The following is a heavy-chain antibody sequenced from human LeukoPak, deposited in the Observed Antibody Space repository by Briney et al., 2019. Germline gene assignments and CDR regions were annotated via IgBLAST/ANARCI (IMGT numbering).Heavy chain of an antibody. CDR3: ARDGPLWFGEGFDY. V-gene: IGHV4-39*07. D-gene: IGHD3-10*01. J-gene: IGHJ4*02. Sequence: PSETVSLTCTASGGSISSSSYYWGWIRQPPGKGLEWIGSVYYSGSTYYNPSLKSRVTISVDTSKNQFSLKLSSVTAADTAVYYCARDGPLWFGEGFDYWGQGTLVTVSS. CDR2: VYYSGST. CDR1: GGSISSSSYY.